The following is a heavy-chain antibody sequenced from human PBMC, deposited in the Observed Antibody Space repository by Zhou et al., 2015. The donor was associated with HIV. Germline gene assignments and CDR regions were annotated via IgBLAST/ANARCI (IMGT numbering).Heavy chain of an antibody. Sequence: QVQLVQSGAAVKSPGSSAKLSCTVLGDEFGTYFISWIRQAPGQGLEWMGGIIPIFGTANYAQKFQGRVTITADESTSTAYMELSSLRSEDTAVYYCARGRHSGYDYWGQGTLVTVSS. D-gene: IGHD5-12*01. CDR1: GDEFGTYF. V-gene: IGHV1-69*01. J-gene: IGHJ4*02. CDR3: ARGRHSGYDY. CDR2: IIPIFGTA.